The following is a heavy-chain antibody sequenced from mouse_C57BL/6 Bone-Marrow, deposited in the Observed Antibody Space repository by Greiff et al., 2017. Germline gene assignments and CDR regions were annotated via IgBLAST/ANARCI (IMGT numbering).Heavy chain of an antibody. J-gene: IGHJ1*03. V-gene: IGHV1-5*01. CDR3: TRRYYYGSIFWYFDV. Sequence: VQLQQSGPVLARPGASVKMSCKTSGYTFTSYWMHWVKQRPGQGLEWIGAIYPGNSDTSYNQKFKGKAKLTAVTSASTAYMEHSSLTNEDSAVYYCTRRYYYGSIFWYFDVWGTGTTVTVSS. CDR1: GYTFTSYW. D-gene: IGHD1-1*01. CDR2: IYPGNSDT.